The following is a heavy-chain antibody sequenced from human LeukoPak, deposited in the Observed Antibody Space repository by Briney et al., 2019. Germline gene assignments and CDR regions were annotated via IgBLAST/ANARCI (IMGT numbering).Heavy chain of an antibody. Sequence: GGSLRLSCAAPGFTFSSYAMHWVRQAPGKGLEWVAVIWFDGSNKYYADSVKGRFTISRDNSKNTLYLQMNSLRAEDTAVYYCARGNANAVVVAATLPDLDYWGQGTLVNVSS. V-gene: IGHV3-33*01. CDR3: ARGNANAVVVAATLPDLDY. J-gene: IGHJ4*02. CDR1: GFTFSSYA. CDR2: IWFDGSNK. D-gene: IGHD2-15*01.